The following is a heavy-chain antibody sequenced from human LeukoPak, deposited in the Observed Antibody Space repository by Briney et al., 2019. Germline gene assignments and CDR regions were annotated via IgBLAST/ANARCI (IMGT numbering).Heavy chain of an antibody. Sequence: GGTLRLSCAASGFTFSNYGINWVRQAPGKGLEWVSVTSGSGGSTYYAESVKGRFTISRDNSKNTLYLQMNSLRAEDTAVYYCAKDRRSGSWGDYFDYWGQGTLVTVSS. CDR3: AKDRRSGSWGDYFDY. V-gene: IGHV3-23*01. J-gene: IGHJ4*02. CDR1: GFTFSNYG. CDR2: TSGSGGST. D-gene: IGHD3-10*01.